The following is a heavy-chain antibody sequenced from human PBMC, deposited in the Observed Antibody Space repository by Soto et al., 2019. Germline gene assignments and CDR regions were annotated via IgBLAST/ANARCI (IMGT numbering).Heavy chain of an antibody. CDR2: ISSSSSTI. D-gene: IGHD6-19*01. CDR3: AKDQGYSSSRYGSSYSSGWKRPSGSGWKRPTQDHYYGMDV. V-gene: IGHV3-48*01. Sequence: HPGGSLRLSCAASGFTFSSYSMNWVRQAPGKGLEWVSYISSSSSTIYYADSVKGRFTVSRDNSKNTLYLQMNSLRAEDTAVYHCAKDQGYSSSRYGSSYSSGWKRPSGSGWKRPTQDHYYGMDVWGQGTTVTVSS. CDR1: GFTFSSYS. J-gene: IGHJ6*02.